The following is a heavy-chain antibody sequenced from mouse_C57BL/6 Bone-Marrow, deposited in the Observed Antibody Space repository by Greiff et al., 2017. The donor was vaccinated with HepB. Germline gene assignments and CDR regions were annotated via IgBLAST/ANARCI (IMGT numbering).Heavy chain of an antibody. V-gene: IGHV5-6*02. CDR3: ARDRFDYYFDY. Sequence: DVKVEESGGDLVKSGGSLKLSCAASGFTFSTSGMSWVRQTPDKRLEWVATINTGGTYTYYPDSVKGRFTISRDTAKNTLFLQMSSLKSEDTAIYYCARDRFDYYFDYWGQGTTLTVSS. CDR1: GFTFSTSG. J-gene: IGHJ2*01. CDR2: INTGGTYT. D-gene: IGHD2-14*01.